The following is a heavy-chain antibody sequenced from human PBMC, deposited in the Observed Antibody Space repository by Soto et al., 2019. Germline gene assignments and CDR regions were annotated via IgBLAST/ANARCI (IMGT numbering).Heavy chain of an antibody. Sequence: EVQLLESGGGLVQPGGSLRLSCAASGFTFSSYAMSWVRQAPGKGLEGVSAISGSGGSTYYADSVKGRFTISRDNSKNPLYLQMNSLRAEDTAVYYCAKHEYSSYYYYYGMDVWGQGTTVTVSS. J-gene: IGHJ6*02. CDR3: AKHEYSSYYYYYGMDV. CDR1: GFTFSSYA. D-gene: IGHD6-6*01. V-gene: IGHV3-23*01. CDR2: ISGSGGST.